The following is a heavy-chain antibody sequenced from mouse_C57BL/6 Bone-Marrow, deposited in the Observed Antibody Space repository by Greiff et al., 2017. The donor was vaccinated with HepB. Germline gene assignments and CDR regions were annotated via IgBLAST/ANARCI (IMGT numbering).Heavy chain of an antibody. CDR1: GFNITDDY. Sequence: EVKVVESGAELVRPGASVKLSCTASGFNITDDYMHWVKQRPEQGLEWIGWIDPENGDIEYASKFQGKATITADTSSNTAYLQLSSLTSEDTAVYYCTYYYGSSADWFAYWGQGTLVTVSA. D-gene: IGHD1-1*01. CDR2: IDPENGDI. V-gene: IGHV14-4*01. CDR3: TYYYGSSADWFAY. J-gene: IGHJ3*01.